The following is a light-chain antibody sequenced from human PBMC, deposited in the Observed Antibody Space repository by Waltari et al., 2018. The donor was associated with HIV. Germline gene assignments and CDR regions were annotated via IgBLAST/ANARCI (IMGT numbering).Light chain of an antibody. CDR1: SGINVCTKK. Sequence: QAVLTQPASLSASPGASASLTCTLRSGINVCTKKIYWSQQKPGSPPQYLLKYKSDSDKQPGSGVSSRFSGSKDASANAGILLISGLQSEDEADYYCMIWHTSAWVFGGGTKLTVL. J-gene: IGLJ3*02. V-gene: IGLV5-45*01. CDR2: YKSDSDK. CDR3: MIWHTSAWV.